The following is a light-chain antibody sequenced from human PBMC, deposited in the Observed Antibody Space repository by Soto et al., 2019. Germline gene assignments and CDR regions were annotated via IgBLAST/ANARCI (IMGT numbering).Light chain of an antibody. CDR2: DVS. Sequence: QSALTQPASVSGSPGQLITISCTGTSSDVGGYNYVSWYQQHPGKAPKLMIYDVSNRPSGVSNRFSGSKSGNTASLTISGLQAEDEADYYCSSYTSSSTLEVFGTGNQV. J-gene: IGLJ1*01. CDR3: SSYTSSSTLEV. CDR1: SSDVGGYNY. V-gene: IGLV2-14*01.